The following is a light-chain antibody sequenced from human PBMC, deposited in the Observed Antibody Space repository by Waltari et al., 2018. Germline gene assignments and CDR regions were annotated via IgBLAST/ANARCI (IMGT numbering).Light chain of an antibody. V-gene: IGKV1-NL1*01. CDR1: QGISNS. Sequence: DIQLTQSPSSLSASVGDSVTITCRASQGISNSLAWYQRTPGKAPKLLLYAASRLKSGVPSRFSGSGSGTDYTLTISSLQPGDFATYYCQQYFNTALSFGGGTKLELK. CDR3: QQYFNTALS. J-gene: IGKJ4*01. CDR2: AAS.